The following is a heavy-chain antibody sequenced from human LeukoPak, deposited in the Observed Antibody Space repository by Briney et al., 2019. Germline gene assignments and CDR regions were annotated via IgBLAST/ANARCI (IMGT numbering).Heavy chain of an antibody. Sequence: PGGSLRLSCAASGFTFSHFGMHWVRQAPGKGLEGVAVIWNDGSNEYYADSVKGRFTISRDNSKNTVSLQMNSLRDGDTAVYYCAKDAQGGFDYSNSLEYWGQGTLVTVSS. D-gene: IGHD4-11*01. J-gene: IGHJ4*02. CDR2: IWNDGSNE. CDR1: GFTFSHFG. CDR3: AKDAQGGFDYSNSLEY. V-gene: IGHV3-33*06.